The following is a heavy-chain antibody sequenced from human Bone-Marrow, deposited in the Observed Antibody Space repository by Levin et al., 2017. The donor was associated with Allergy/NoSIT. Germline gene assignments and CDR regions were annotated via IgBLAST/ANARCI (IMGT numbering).Heavy chain of an antibody. Sequence: LSLTCAASGFPVGNNYMSWVRQAPGKGLEWVSLMYSGGTTSYANSVKGRFTISRDSSKNTLYLQMDSLRVEDTAVYYCAGGPSRGYWGQGTLVTVSS. CDR2: MYSGGTT. D-gene: IGHD3-16*01. CDR1: GFPVGNNY. CDR3: AGGPSRGY. V-gene: IGHV3-53*01. J-gene: IGHJ4*02.